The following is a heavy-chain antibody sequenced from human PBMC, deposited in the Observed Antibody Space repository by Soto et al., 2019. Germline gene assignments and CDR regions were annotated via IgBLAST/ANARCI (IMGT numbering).Heavy chain of an antibody. D-gene: IGHD2-21*02. CDR1: GFTFNTYA. V-gene: IGHV3-30*04. CDR2: VSSDGKDK. J-gene: IGHJ1*01. CDR3: VRQLSFVVGTLTTREHFFKH. Sequence: LVESGGGVAQPGKSQTLSCAASGFTFNTYAFHWVRQAPGKGLEWVAVVSSDGKDKFYADSVSGRFTISRDDSKDTLFLHMNSLRTEDTAVYFCVRQLSFVVGTLTTREHFFKHWGRGTLVTVSS.